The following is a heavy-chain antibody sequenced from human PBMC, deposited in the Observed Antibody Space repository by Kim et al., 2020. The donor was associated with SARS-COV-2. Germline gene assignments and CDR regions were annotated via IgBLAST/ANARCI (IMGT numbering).Heavy chain of an antibody. V-gene: IGHV4-59*01. J-gene: IGHJ4*02. D-gene: IGHD3-10*01. CDR2: IYYSGST. Sequence: SETLSLTCTVSGGSISSYYWSWIWQPPGKGLEWIGYIYYSGSTNYNPSLKSRVTISVDTSKNQFSLKLSSVTAADTAVYYCARDQEFGELRYWGQGTLVTVSS. CDR3: ARDQEFGELRY. CDR1: GGSISSYY.